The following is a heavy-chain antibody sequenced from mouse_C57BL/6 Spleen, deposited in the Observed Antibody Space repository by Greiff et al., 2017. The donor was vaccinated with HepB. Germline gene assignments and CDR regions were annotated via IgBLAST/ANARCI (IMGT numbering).Heavy chain of an antibody. V-gene: IGHV1-15*01. J-gene: IGHJ2*01. Sequence: VQLQQSGAELVRPGASVTLSCKASGYTFTDYEMHWVKQTPVHGLEWIGAIDPETGGTAYNQKFKGKAILTADKSSSTAYMALRSLTSEDSAVYYCTRGVFITGDYFDYWGQGTTLTVSS. CDR3: TRGVFITGDYFDY. D-gene: IGHD1-1*01. CDR1: GYTFTDYE. CDR2: IDPETGGT.